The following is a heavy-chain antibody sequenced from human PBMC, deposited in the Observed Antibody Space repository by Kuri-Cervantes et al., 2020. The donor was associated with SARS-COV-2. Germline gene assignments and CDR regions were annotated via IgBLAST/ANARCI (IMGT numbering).Heavy chain of an antibody. CDR1: GGSFSGYY. J-gene: IGHJ6*03. Sequence: GSLRLSCAVFGGSFSGYYWSWIRQSPGKGLEWIGKINHSGSTNYNPSLSSRVTISVDMSKNQFSLRLSSVTAAVKAMYYCARGREGVVPATILGLGYFLYFSMDVWGKGTSVTVSS. D-gene: IGHD2-2*01. CDR3: ARGREGVVPATILGLGYFLYFSMDV. CDR2: INHSGST. V-gene: IGHV4-34*01.